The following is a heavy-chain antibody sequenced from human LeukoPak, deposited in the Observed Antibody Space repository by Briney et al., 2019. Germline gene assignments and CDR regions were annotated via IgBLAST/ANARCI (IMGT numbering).Heavy chain of an antibody. J-gene: IGHJ4*02. V-gene: IGHV4-34*01. CDR1: GGSFSGYY. D-gene: IGHD6-19*01. CDR3: ARSSLGIAVAGTSFDY. CDR2: INHSGST. Sequence: SETLSLTCAVYGGSFSGYYWSWIRQPPGKGLEWIGEINHSGSTNYNPSLKSRVTISVDKSKNQFSLKLSSVTAADTAVYYCARSSLGIAVAGTSFDYWGQGTLVTVSS.